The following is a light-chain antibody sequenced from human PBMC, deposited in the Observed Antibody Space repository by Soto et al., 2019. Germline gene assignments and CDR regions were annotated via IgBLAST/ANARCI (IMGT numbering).Light chain of an antibody. CDR3: QQYNSWPRT. CDR2: GAS. Sequence: EIVMTQSPVTLSVSPGEIATLSCRASQGIKNYLACFQQKPGQAPRLLVYGASTRATTIPARFSGSGSGTEFTLSISSLQSEDFAVYYCQQYNSWPRTFGQGTKVDIK. CDR1: QGIKNY. J-gene: IGKJ1*01. V-gene: IGKV3-15*01.